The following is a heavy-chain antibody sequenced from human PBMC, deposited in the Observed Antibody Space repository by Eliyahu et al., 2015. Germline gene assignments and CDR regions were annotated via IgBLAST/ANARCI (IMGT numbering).Heavy chain of an antibody. J-gene: IGHJ4*02. CDR1: GFXFSXHS. V-gene: IGHV3-72*01. CDR2: IRNKANSYTI. D-gene: IGHD4-17*01. Sequence: EVQLVESGGGLVQPGGSLRLSCASSGFXFSXHSMDWVRQAXGKGLEWVGRIRNKANSYTIVYAASVKGRFTISRDDSKNSLFLQMNSLEIEDTAVYYCARVKLGVPTVGRFFDYWGQGTLVTVSS. CDR3: ARVKLGVPTVGRFFDY.